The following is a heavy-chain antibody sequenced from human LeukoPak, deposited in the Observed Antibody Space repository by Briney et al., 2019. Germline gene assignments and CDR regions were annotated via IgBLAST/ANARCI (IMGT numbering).Heavy chain of an antibody. CDR3: ARGVGGGSSWYNWFDP. Sequence: ASVKVSCKASGYTFTGYYMHWVRQAPGQGLEWMGWINPNSGGTNYAQKFQGWVTMTRDTSISTAYMELSRLRSDDTAVYYCARGVGGGSSWYNWFDPWGQGTLVTVSS. CDR2: INPNSGGT. V-gene: IGHV1-2*04. CDR1: GYTFTGYY. D-gene: IGHD6-13*01. J-gene: IGHJ5*02.